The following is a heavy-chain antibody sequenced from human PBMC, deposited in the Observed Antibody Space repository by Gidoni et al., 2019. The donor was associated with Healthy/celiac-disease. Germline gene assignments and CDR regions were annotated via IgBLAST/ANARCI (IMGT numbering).Heavy chain of an antibody. CDR2: INPSGGST. V-gene: IGHV1-46*01. J-gene: IGHJ6*02. CDR3: ARRQTDTAMVGSGGMDV. CDR1: ANTCTSYY. D-gene: IGHD5-18*01. Sequence: QGQHVQSGDLVKKPGASVKVSCTASANTCTSYYMHWVRPAPGQGLEWMGIINPSGGSTSYGQKFQGRVTMTRDTSTSTVYMELSSLRAVDTAVYYCARRQTDTAMVGSGGMDVWGQGTTFTVSS.